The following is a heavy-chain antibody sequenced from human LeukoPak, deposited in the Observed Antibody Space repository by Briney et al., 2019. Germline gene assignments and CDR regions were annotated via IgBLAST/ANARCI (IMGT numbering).Heavy chain of an antibody. Sequence: ASVKVSCKASGYTFTSYYMHWVRQAPGQGLEWMGIINPSGGSTSYAQKFQGRVTMTRDMSTSTVYMELSSLGSEDTAVYYCAREPYYDSSGYYYVSYYYYYMDVWGKGTTVTVSS. CDR3: AREPYYDSSGYYYVSYYYYYMDV. CDR1: GYTFTSYY. V-gene: IGHV1-46*01. CDR2: INPSGGST. D-gene: IGHD3-22*01. J-gene: IGHJ6*03.